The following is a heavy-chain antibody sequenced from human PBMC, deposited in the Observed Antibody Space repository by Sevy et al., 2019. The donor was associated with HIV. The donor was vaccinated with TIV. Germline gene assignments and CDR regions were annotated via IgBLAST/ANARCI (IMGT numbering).Heavy chain of an antibody. V-gene: IGHV4-34*01. CDR2: INHSGST. J-gene: IGHJ5*02. Sequence: SETLSLTCAVYGGSFSGYYWSWIRQPPGKGLEWIGEINHSGSTNYNPSLKSRVTISVDTSKNQFSLKLSSVTAADTAVYYCARGPPMAVAGSGWFDPWGQGTLVTVSS. CDR3: ARGPPMAVAGSGWFDP. D-gene: IGHD6-19*01. CDR1: GGSFSGYY.